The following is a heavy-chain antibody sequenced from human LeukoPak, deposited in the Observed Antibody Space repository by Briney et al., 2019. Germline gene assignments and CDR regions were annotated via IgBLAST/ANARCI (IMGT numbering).Heavy chain of an antibody. D-gene: IGHD4-23*01. CDR1: GFTFSNYA. CDR3: AKDRYGGTLFDY. J-gene: IGHJ4*02. Sequence: PGGSLRLSCAASGFTFSNYAMHWVRQAPGKGLEWVAVISYHGSNKYYADSVKGRFTISRDNSKNTLFLQMNSLRAEDTAVYYCAKDRYGGTLFDYWGQGTLVTVSS. CDR2: ISYHGSNK. V-gene: IGHV3-30*04.